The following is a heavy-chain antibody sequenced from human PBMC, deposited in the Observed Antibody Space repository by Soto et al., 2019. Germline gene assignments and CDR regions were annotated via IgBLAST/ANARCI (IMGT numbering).Heavy chain of an antibody. CDR3: ARESGYCSGGSCYDYYYYYMDV. CDR2: IWYDGSNK. Sequence: GGSLRLSCAASGFTFSSYGMHWVRQAPGKGLEWVAVIWYDGSNKYYADSVKGRFTISRDNSKNTLYLQMNSLRAEDTAVYYCARESGYCSGGSCYDYYYYYMDVWGKGTTVTVSS. D-gene: IGHD2-15*01. J-gene: IGHJ6*03. CDR1: GFTFSSYG. V-gene: IGHV3-33*01.